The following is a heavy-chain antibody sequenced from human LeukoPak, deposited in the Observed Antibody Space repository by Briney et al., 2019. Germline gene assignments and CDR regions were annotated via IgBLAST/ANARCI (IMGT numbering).Heavy chain of an antibody. V-gene: IGHV1-8*02. J-gene: IGHJ5*02. CDR2: MNPNSGNT. CDR1: GYTFTSYG. CDR3: ARPRQYYGSGSYLIS. D-gene: IGHD3-10*01. Sequence: ASVKVSCKASGYTFTSYGISWVRQATGQGLEWMGWMNPNSGNTGYAQKFQGRVTMTRNTSISTAYMELSSLRSEDTAVYYCARPRQYYGSGSYLISWGQGTLVTVSS.